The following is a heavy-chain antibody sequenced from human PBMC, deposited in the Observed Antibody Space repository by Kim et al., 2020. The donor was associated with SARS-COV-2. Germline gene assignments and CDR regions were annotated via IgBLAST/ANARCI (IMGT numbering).Heavy chain of an antibody. Sequence: GGSLRLSCAASGFTFSTYAMNWVRQAPGKGLEWVSYISSSSSTIYYADSVKGRFTISRDNAKNSLYLQMNSLRDEDTAVYYCARKEPKSYDSNSSGGNYFDYWGQGTLVTVSS. CDR2: ISSSSSTI. V-gene: IGHV3-48*02. CDR1: GFTFSTYA. D-gene: IGHD3-22*01. J-gene: IGHJ4*02. CDR3: ARKEPKSYDSNSSGGNYFDY.